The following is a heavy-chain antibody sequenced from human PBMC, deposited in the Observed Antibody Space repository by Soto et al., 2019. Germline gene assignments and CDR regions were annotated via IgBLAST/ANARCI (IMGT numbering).Heavy chain of an antibody. D-gene: IGHD2-8*02. V-gene: IGHV4-59*12. J-gene: IGHJ4*02. CDR3: ARDKITGLFDY. CDR2: INHSGST. Sequence: SETLSLTCTVSGGSISTYYWNWIRQPPGKGLEWIGEINHSGSTNYSPSLKSRVTISVDTSKNQFSLKLTSVTAADTAVYYCARDKITGLFDYWGQGTLVTVSS. CDR1: GGSISTYY.